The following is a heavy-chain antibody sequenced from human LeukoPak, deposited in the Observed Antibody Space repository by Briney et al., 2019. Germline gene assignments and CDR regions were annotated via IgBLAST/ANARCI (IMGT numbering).Heavy chain of an antibody. J-gene: IGHJ4*02. CDR1: GGSISSTSYY. CDR2: IYYSGRI. Sequence: SETLSLTCTVSGGSISSTSYYWGWIRQPPGKGLEWIGNIYYSGRINYNPSLKSRVTISIDTSKNQFSLNLNYVTAADTAVYYCTRDSSINWGFFDYWGQGTLVTVSS. D-gene: IGHD7-27*01. CDR3: TRDSSINWGFFDY. V-gene: IGHV4-39*07.